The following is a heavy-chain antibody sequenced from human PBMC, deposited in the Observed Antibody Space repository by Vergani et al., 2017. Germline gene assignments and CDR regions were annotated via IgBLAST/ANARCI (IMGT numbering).Heavy chain of an antibody. CDR3: TKGAGSSTGEKGGLYY. Sequence: EVQLVESGGGLVQPGRSLRLSCAASGFTFDDYAMHWVRQAPGKGLEWVSVISRNSGTIAYADSVKGRFTISRDNAKNSLYLQMNSLRVEDMTLYYCTKGAGSSTGEKGGLYYGGQGTLVTVSS. V-gene: IGHV3-9*03. CDR2: ISRNSGTI. D-gene: IGHD3-16*01. CDR1: GFTFDDYA. J-gene: IGHJ4*02.